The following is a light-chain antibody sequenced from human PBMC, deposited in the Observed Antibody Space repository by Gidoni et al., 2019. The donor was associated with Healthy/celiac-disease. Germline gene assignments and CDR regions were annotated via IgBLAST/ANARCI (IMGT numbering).Light chain of an antibody. CDR1: QSVSSSY. Sequence: IVLTQSPGTLSLSPGERATLSCRASQSVSSSYLAWYQQKPGQAPRLLIYGASSRATGIPDRFSGSGSGTDFNLTINRLEPEDFAVYYCQQYGSSPGTVGQGTKVEIK. V-gene: IGKV3-20*01. CDR3: QQYGSSPGT. CDR2: GAS. J-gene: IGKJ1*01.